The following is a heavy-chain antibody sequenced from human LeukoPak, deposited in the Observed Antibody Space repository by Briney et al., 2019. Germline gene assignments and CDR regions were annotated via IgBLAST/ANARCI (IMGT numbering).Heavy chain of an antibody. J-gene: IGHJ4*02. V-gene: IGHV4-59*01. CDR2: IYYSGST. D-gene: IGHD7-27*01. Sequence: LETLSLTCTVSGGSISSYYWSWIRQPPGKGLVWIGYIYYSGSTNYNPSLKSRVTISVDTSKNQFSLKLSSVTAADTAVYYCARAAVWGNYFDYWGQGTLVTVSS. CDR1: GGSISSYY. CDR3: ARAAVWGNYFDY.